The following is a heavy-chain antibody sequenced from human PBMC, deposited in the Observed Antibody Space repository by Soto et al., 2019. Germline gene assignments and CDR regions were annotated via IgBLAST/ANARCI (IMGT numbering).Heavy chain of an antibody. D-gene: IGHD5-18*01. Sequence: GGSLRLSCAASGFTFSSYGMHWVRQAPGKGLEWVAVISYDGSNKYYADSVKGRFTISRDNSKNTLYLQMNSLRAEDTAVYYCAKDQGVQLWQTSPDYWGQGTLVTVSS. J-gene: IGHJ4*02. CDR1: GFTFSSYG. V-gene: IGHV3-30*18. CDR2: ISYDGSNK. CDR3: AKDQGVQLWQTSPDY.